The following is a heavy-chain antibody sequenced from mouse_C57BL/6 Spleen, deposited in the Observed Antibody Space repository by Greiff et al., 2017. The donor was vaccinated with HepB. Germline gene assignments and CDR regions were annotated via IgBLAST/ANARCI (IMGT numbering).Heavy chain of an antibody. CDR3: ARFITTAPYAMDY. D-gene: IGHD1-1*01. J-gene: IGHJ4*01. CDR1: GYTFTSYW. V-gene: IGHV1-7*01. Sequence: VQLQQSGAELAKPGASVKLSCKASGYTFTSYWMHWVKQRPGQGLEWIGYINPSSGYTKYNQKFKDKATLTADKSSSTAYMQLSSLTYEDSAVYDCARFITTAPYAMDYWGQGTSVTVSS. CDR2: INPSSGYT.